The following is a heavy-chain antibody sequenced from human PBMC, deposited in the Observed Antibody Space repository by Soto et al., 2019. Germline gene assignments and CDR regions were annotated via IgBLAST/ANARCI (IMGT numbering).Heavy chain of an antibody. CDR3: AIDYRACYNDSSCYLDY. CDR2: INGDNGVT. CDR1: GYTFTAYY. D-gene: IGHD3-22*01. Sequence: QVQLVQSGAEVKKPGASVKVSCKASGYTFTAYYMHWIRQVPGHGLEWMGWINGDNGVTKNGQKFQGRVTLTRDTSISTAYMELNKLGFDDTAFYYCAIDYRACYNDSSCYLDYWGRGTLVTVPS. V-gene: IGHV1-2*02. J-gene: IGHJ4*02.